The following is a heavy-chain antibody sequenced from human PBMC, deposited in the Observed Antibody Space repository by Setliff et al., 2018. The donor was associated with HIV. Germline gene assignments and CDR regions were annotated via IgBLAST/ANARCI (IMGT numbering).Heavy chain of an antibody. CDR2: INNDGRKT. CDR3: ARVASGYDYGWLDP. V-gene: IGHV3-74*03. CDR1: GFTFSTYW. Sequence: GGSLRLSCAASGFTFSTYWMHWVRQAPGKGLVWVSHINNDGRKTTYADSVKGRFTVSRDNAKNTLYLQMNSLGAEDTAVYYCARVASGYDYGWLDPWGQGTLVTVSS. J-gene: IGHJ5*02. D-gene: IGHD5-12*01.